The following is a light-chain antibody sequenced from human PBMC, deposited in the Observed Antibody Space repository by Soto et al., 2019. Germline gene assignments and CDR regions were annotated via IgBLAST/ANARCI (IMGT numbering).Light chain of an antibody. CDR3: QHLNSYPRAHA. CDR2: AAS. CDR1: QGIRSF. J-gene: IGKJ4*01. V-gene: IGKV1-9*01. Sequence: DIQLTQSPSFLSASVGDRVTITCRASQGIRSFLAWYQQKLGEAPKLLIYAASTLQSGVSFRFSGSGSGTEFTLTISSLQPEDVATYYCQHLNSYPRAHAFGGGTKVEI.